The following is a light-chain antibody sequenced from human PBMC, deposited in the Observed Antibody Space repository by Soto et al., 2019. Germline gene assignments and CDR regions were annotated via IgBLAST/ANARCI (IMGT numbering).Light chain of an antibody. J-gene: IGKJ4*01. Sequence: DIQMTQSPSSLSASVGDRVTITCQASQDIRKYFNWYQQKPGKAPNLLIYDTSNLETGVPSRFSGSGSGTDVTFTISSLQPEDIAAYEWQQYYNLVTFGGGTKVEI. CDR2: DTS. V-gene: IGKV1-33*01. CDR1: QDIRKY. CDR3: QQYYNLVT.